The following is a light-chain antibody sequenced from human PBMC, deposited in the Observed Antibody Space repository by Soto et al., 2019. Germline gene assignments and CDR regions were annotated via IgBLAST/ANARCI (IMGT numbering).Light chain of an antibody. V-gene: IGKV3-20*01. CDR2: GAS. J-gene: IGKJ1*01. CDR3: QQYGSSPPWT. Sequence: EIVLTQSPGTLSLSPGERATLSCVASQSVSSSYLAWYQQKPGQAPRLLIYGASSRATGIPDRFSGSVSGKGFTLTISTLEPEDFAVYYCQQYGSSPPWTFGQGTKADIK. CDR1: QSVSSSY.